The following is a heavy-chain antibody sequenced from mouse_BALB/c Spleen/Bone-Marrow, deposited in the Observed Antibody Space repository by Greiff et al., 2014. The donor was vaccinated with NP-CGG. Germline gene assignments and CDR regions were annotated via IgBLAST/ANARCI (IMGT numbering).Heavy chain of an antibody. D-gene: IGHD2-5*01. CDR1: GYIFTSYW. CDR2: IYPGTGSS. Sequence: VKLMESGAELVRPGASVELSCKTSGYIFTSYWIHWVQQRSGQGLEWIARIYPGTGSSYYNEKFKGKATLTADKSSSTAYMQLNSLKSEDSAVYFCARTSNPSMDYWGQGTSVTVSS. V-gene: IGHV1-76*01. CDR3: ARTSNPSMDY. J-gene: IGHJ4*01.